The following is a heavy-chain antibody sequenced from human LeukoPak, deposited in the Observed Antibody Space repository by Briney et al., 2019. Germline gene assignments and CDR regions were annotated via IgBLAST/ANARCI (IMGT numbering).Heavy chain of an antibody. CDR3: ARGGNHRYSSSPPPSPPV. CDR2: ISSSSSYI. J-gene: IGHJ4*02. D-gene: IGHD6-6*01. CDR1: GFTFSSYS. V-gene: IGHV3-21*01. Sequence: PGGSLRLSCAASGFTFSSYSMNWVRQAPGKGLEWVSSISSSSSYIYYADSVKGRFTISRDNAKNSLYLQMNSLRAEDTAVYYCARGGNHRYSSSPPPSPPVWGQGTLVTVSS.